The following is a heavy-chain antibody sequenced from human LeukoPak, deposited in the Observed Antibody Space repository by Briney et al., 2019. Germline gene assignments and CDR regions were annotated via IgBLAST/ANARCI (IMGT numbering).Heavy chain of an antibody. CDR1: GFIFSNYA. CDR2: ISGSADT. CDR3: AKETGWSPLGENDH. Sequence: PGGSLRLSCEGSGFIFSNYAMTWVRQAPGRGLEWVAGISGSADTSYADSVKGRFSISRDDSKDTVYLQLNRLTADDTALYYCAKETGWSPLGENDHWGQGTLVIVSS. J-gene: IGHJ4*02. D-gene: IGHD3-16*01. V-gene: IGHV3-23*01.